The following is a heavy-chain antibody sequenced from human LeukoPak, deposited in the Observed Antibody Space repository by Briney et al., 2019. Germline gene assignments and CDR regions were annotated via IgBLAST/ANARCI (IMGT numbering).Heavy chain of an antibody. CDR3: ARDRLKYGYGFY. V-gene: IGHV3-74*01. D-gene: IGHD5-18*01. CDR1: GFTFSSYW. Sequence: PGGSLRLSCAASGFTFSSYWMHRVRQAPGKGLVWVSRINSDGSSTNYADSVKGRFTISRDNAKNTLYLQMNSLRAEDTAVYYCARDRLKYGYGFYWGQGTLVAVSS. J-gene: IGHJ4*02. CDR2: INSDGSST.